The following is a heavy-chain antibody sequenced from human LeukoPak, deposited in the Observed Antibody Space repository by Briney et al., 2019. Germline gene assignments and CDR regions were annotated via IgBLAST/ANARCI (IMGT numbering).Heavy chain of an antibody. D-gene: IGHD1-26*01. CDR1: GYTFTAYY. CDR2: INPNTGGT. J-gene: IGHJ4*02. Sequence: ASVRVSCRASGYTFTAYYMHWVRQAPGQGLEWMGRINPNTGGTNYAQKFQGRVTMTGDTSISTAYMELSRLTSDDTAVYYCARLVVGTNVFDFWGQGTLVTVSS. CDR3: ARLVVGTNVFDF. V-gene: IGHV1-2*06.